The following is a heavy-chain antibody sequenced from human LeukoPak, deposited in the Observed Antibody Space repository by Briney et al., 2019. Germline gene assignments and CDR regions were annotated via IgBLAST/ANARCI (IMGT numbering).Heavy chain of an antibody. Sequence: KSGGSLRLSCAASGFTFSSYSMNWVRQAPGKGLEWVSSISSSSSYIYYADSVKGRFTISRDNAKNSLYLQMNSLRAEDTAVYYCARVCFSSGWDGGDYWGQGTLVTVSS. CDR3: ARVCFSSGWDGGDY. D-gene: IGHD6-19*01. CDR1: GFTFSSYS. CDR2: ISSSSSYI. J-gene: IGHJ4*02. V-gene: IGHV3-21*01.